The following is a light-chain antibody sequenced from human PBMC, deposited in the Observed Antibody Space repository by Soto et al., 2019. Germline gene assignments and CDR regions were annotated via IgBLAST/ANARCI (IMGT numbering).Light chain of an antibody. V-gene: IGLV3-21*01. CDR1: NIGSKS. CDR2: YDS. CDR3: QVWDISSGHVV. Sequence: SYELTQPPSVSVAPGKTASVACGVSNIGSKSVHWYQKKSGQAPVLVMYYDSDRPSGIAERFSGSNSGNTATLSISRVEAGDEADYYCQVWDISSGHVVFGGGTKLTVL. J-gene: IGLJ3*02.